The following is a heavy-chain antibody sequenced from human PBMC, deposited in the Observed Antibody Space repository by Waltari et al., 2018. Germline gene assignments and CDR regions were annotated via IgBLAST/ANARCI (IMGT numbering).Heavy chain of an antibody. CDR1: GFSFCYFG. CDR2: IWFDGSDK. D-gene: IGHD2-2*02. Sequence: QVNLVESGGGVVQPGGSLRLSCATPGFSFCYFGMHWVRQAPGKGLEWVALIWFDGSDKFYADSVRGRFTISRDNSARTLYLDMDSLRLDDTAMYYCAKDAFGNTYLDFWGQGTLVTVSS. CDR3: AKDAFGNTYLDF. V-gene: IGHV3-30*02. J-gene: IGHJ4*02.